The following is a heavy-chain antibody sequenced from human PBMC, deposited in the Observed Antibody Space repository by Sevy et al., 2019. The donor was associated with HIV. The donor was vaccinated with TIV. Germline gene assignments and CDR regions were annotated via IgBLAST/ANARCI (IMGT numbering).Heavy chain of an antibody. Sequence: GGSLRLSCAASGFTFRNYAMNWVRQAPGKGLEWVSGISGTGGSGDKTNYADSVKGGFTISRADSKNSLYLQLNTLRAEDTAIYDCSRKYDSSGYFDYWGQGTLVTVSS. J-gene: IGHJ4*02. V-gene: IGHV3-23*01. CDR3: SRKYDSSGYFDY. D-gene: IGHD3-22*01. CDR1: GFTFRNYA. CDR2: ISGTGGSGDKT.